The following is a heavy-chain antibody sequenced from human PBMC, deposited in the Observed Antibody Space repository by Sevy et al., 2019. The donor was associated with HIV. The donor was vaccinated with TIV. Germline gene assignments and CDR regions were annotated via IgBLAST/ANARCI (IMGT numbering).Heavy chain of an antibody. Sequence: SETLSLTCTVSGDSISSSTYHWGWIRQSPGKGLEWIGNIYYSGNTNYNPSLTSRATISVDTSKNQFSLNLTSVTAADTAVYYCARVVDFWSGYLDYWGQRTLGTVSS. CDR3: ARVVDFWSGYLDY. CDR1: GDSISSSTYH. J-gene: IGHJ4*01. CDR2: IYYSGNT. V-gene: IGHV4-39*01. D-gene: IGHD3-3*01.